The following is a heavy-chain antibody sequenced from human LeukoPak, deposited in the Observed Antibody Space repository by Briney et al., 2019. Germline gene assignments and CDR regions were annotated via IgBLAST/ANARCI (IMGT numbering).Heavy chain of an antibody. Sequence: PSENLSLTCTVSGGSVSSYYWSWIRQPPGKGLEWIGYIYYSGSTNYNPSLKSRVTISVDTSKNQFSLKLSSVTAADTAVYYCARGLAAAGHYYYYFMDVWRKGSSVTVS. CDR2: IYYSGST. CDR1: GGSVSSYY. V-gene: IGHV4-59*02. D-gene: IGHD6-13*01. CDR3: ARGLAAAGHYYYYFMDV. J-gene: IGHJ6*03.